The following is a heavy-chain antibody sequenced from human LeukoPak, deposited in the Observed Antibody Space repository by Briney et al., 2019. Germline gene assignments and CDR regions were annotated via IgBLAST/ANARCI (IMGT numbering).Heavy chain of an antibody. CDR1: GFTFSRYS. CDR2: INGGSNAI. J-gene: IGHJ4*02. Sequence: GGSLRLSCAASGFTFSRYSINWVRQAPAKGLEWISYINGGSNAIYYADSVKGRFTISRDNAKNSLFLQMNSVRDKDTALYYCARDENWGFDFWGQGTLLTVSS. V-gene: IGHV3-48*02. D-gene: IGHD7-27*01. CDR3: ARDENWGFDF.